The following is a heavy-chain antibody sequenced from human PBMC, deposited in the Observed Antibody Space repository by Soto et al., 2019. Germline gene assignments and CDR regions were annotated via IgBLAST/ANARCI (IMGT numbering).Heavy chain of an antibody. J-gene: IGHJ2*01. CDR3: ASLRVILWFGRDL. D-gene: IGHD3-10*01. Sequence: QVQLQESGPGLVKPSGTLSLTCAVSGGSISSSNWWRGVRQPPGKGMDWIGEIYHSGSTNYNPSPKTRVPISVDQSKNQFPLKLSYVTAADTAVYYCASLRVILWFGRDLWGRGTLVTVSS. CDR2: IYHSGST. CDR1: GGSISSSNW. V-gene: IGHV4-4*02.